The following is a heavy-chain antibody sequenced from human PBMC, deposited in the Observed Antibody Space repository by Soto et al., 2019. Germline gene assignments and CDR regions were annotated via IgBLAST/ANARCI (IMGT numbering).Heavy chain of an antibody. CDR2: IYYSGST. CDR3: ARHPSDFWFDP. CDR1: GGSISSSSYF. J-gene: IGHJ5*02. D-gene: IGHD2-21*02. V-gene: IGHV4-39*01. Sequence: SETLSLTCTLSGGSISSSSYFLGWIRQPPGKGLEWIGSIYYSGSTYYNPSLKSRVTVSVDTSKNQFSLKLSSVTAADMAVYYCARHPSDFWFDPWGQGTLVTVSS.